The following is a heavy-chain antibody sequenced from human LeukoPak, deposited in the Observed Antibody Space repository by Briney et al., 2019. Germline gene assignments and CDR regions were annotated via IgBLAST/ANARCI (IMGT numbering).Heavy chain of an antibody. D-gene: IGHD2-21*01. CDR2: VSGYNGNT. CDR1: GYTFTSYD. J-gene: IGHJ5*02. Sequence: ASVKVSCKASGYTFTSYDINWVRQAPGQGLEWMGWVSGYNGNTNYAQKFEGRVAMTTDTSSSTAYMELRSLRSDDTAIYYCARGDWFDPWGQGTVVTVSS. CDR3: ARGDWFDP. V-gene: IGHV1-18*01.